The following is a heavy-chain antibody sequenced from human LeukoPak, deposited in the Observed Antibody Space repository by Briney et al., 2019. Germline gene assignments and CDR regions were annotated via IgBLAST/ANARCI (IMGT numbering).Heavy chain of an antibody. D-gene: IGHD3-10*01. CDR2: ISYSGST. J-gene: IGHJ5*02. Sequence: PSQTLSLTCTVSGASISSGDYYWSWIRQPPGKGLEWIGYISYSGSTNYNPSLKSRVTISVDTSKNQFSLKLSSVTAADTAVYYCARVSGGSYYFPHGGSNWFDPWGQGTLVTVSS. CDR3: ARVSGGSYYFPHGGSNWFDP. V-gene: IGHV4-30-4*01. CDR1: GASISSGDYY.